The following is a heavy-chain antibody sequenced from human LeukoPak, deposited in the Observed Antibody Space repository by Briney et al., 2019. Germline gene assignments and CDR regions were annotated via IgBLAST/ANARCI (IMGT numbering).Heavy chain of an antibody. D-gene: IGHD2-2*01. CDR1: GFTFSSYE. J-gene: IGHJ4*02. V-gene: IGHV3-48*03. Sequence: PGGSLRLSCAASGFTFSSYEMNWVRQAPGKGLEWVSYISSSGSTIYYADSVKGRFTISRDNSKNTLYLQMNSLRAEDTAVYYCARVSVVPAAVDYWGQGTLVTVSS. CDR2: ISSSGSTI. CDR3: ARVSVVPAAVDY.